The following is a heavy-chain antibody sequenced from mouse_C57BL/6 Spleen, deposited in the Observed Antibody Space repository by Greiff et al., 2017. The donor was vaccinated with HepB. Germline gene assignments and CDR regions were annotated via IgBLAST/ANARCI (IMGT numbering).Heavy chain of an antibody. CDR2: IYPGSGST. J-gene: IGHJ3*01. Sequence: QVQLQQPGAELVKPGASVKMSCKASGYTFTSYWITWVKQRPGQGLEWIGDIYPGSGSTNYNEKFKSKATLTVDTSSSTAYMQLSSLTSEDSAVYYCARGTTYGSSHPAWFAYWGQGTLVTVSA. V-gene: IGHV1-55*01. D-gene: IGHD1-1*01. CDR3: ARGTTYGSSHPAWFAY. CDR1: GYTFTSYW.